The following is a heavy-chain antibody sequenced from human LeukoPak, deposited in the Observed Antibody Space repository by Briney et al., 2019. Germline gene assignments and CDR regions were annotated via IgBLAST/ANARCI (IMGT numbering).Heavy chain of an antibody. D-gene: IGHD3-16*01. V-gene: IGHV3-74*01. CDR2: INSDGSTI. J-gene: IGHJ6*02. CDR1: GFSFSSNW. Sequence: GGSLRLSCVASGFSFSSNWMHWVRQAPGKGLVWVSRINSDGSTINYAASVKGRFTISRDNSKNTLYLQMSSLRAEDTAVYYCVKDLFRWGVWGQGTTVTVSS. CDR3: VKDLFRWGV.